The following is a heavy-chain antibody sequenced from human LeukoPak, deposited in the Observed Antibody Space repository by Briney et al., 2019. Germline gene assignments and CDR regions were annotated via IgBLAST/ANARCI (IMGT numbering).Heavy chain of an antibody. D-gene: IGHD5-18*01. CDR1: GGSISSYY. V-gene: IGHV4-4*07. J-gene: IGHJ6*03. CDR2: IYTSGST. CDR3: AKGGAGYSSYYYYMDV. Sequence: SETLSLTCTVSGGSISSYYWSWIRQPAGKGLEWIGRIYTSGSTNYNPSLKSRVTMSVDTSKNQFSLKLSSVTAADTAVYYCAKGGAGYSSYYYYMDVWGKGTTVTISS.